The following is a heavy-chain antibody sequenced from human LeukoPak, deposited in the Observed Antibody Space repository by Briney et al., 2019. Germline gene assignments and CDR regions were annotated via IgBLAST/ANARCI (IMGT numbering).Heavy chain of an antibody. J-gene: IGHJ4*02. Sequence: GGSLRLSCAASGFTFSSYGLNWVRQAPGKGLEWVSYISSSSSTIYYADSVKGRFTISRDNAKNSLYLQMNSLRAEDTAVYYCARDKRDGYFDYWGQGTLVTVSS. CDR1: GFTFSSYG. CDR2: ISSSSSTI. D-gene: IGHD5-24*01. V-gene: IGHV3-48*01. CDR3: ARDKRDGYFDY.